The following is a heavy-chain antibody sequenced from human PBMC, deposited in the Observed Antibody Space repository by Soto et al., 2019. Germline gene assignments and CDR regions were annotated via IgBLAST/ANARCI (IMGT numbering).Heavy chain of an antibody. CDR1: GFTFSSYA. D-gene: IGHD3-10*01. J-gene: IGHJ5*02. V-gene: IGHV3-30-3*01. CDR2: ISYDGSNK. CDR3: ARESGNWFDP. Sequence: QVQLVESGGGVVQPGRSLRLSCAASGFTFSSYAMHWVRQAPGKGLEWVAVISYDGSNKYYADSVKGRFTISRDNSKNTLNLQMNSLRAEDTAMYYCARESGNWFDPWGQGTLVTVSS.